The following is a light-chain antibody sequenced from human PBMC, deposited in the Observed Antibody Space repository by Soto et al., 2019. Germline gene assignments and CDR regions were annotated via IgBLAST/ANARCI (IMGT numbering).Light chain of an antibody. CDR1: QSVSSSS. CDR2: GAS. CDR3: QQYGGSPAYT. Sequence: EIVLTQSPGTLSLSPGERATLSCRASQSVSSSSLAWYQQRPGQAPRLLIYGASSRATGIPDRFSGSGSGTDFTLIVSRLEPEDFAVYYCQQYGGSPAYTFGQGTKLEIK. V-gene: IGKV3-20*01. J-gene: IGKJ2*01.